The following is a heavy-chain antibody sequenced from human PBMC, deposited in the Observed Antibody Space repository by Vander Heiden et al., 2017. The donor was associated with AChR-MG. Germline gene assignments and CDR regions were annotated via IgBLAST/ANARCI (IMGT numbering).Heavy chain of an antibody. Sequence: VQLLESGGGLVQPGGSLRPSCAASGFTFSSHAMTWVRQAPGKGLEWVSGMSGSGGSPCYADSVKGRFTISRDNSKNTLYLQVNSLRAEDTAVYYCAKDHRGVNADIFDYWGQGTLVTVSS. CDR1: GFTFSSHA. CDR2: MSGSGGSP. V-gene: IGHV3-23*01. J-gene: IGHJ4*02. CDR3: AKDHRGVNADIFDY.